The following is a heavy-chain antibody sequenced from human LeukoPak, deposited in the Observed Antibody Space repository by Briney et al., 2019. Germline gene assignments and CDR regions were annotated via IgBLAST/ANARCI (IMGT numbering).Heavy chain of an antibody. J-gene: IGHJ5*01. Sequence: PGGSLGLSCGASGFTFSNYAMRWVRQPPGKGGEWVASISGGGELTSYPDSVTGRFTISRDNSRSTLYLQMNFLRTDDTAVYYCVKDRPNYYGSEGHYYRQNGDSWGQGTLVTVSS. D-gene: IGHD3-22*01. CDR1: GFTFSNYA. CDR2: ISGGGELT. CDR3: VKDRPNYYGSEGHYYRQNGDS. V-gene: IGHV3-23*01.